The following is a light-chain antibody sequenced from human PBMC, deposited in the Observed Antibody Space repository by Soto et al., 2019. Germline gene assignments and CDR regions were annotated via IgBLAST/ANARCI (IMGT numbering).Light chain of an antibody. Sequence: DIVMTQSPDFLAVSLGERATINCKSSQSILYSSNNKNYLAWYQQKPGQPPKLLIYWASTRESGVPDRFSGSGSGTDFTLTISNLQAEDMAVYYCQQYYKTPFTFGPGTKVDIK. CDR3: QQYYKTPFT. CDR1: QSILYSSNNKNY. J-gene: IGKJ3*01. CDR2: WAS. V-gene: IGKV4-1*01.